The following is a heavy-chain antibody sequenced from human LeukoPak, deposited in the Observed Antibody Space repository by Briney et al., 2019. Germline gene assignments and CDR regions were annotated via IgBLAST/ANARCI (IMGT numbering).Heavy chain of an antibody. V-gene: IGHV4-39*07. Sequence: SETLSLTCTVSGGSISSSSYYWGWIRQPPGKGLEWIGSIYYTGGTYYNPSLKSRLTISVDTSKNQFSLKLSSVTAADTAVYYCARVSSSWYQDWYFDLWGRGTLVTVSS. J-gene: IGHJ2*01. CDR1: GGSISSSSYY. D-gene: IGHD6-13*01. CDR2: IYYTGGT. CDR3: ARVSSSWYQDWYFDL.